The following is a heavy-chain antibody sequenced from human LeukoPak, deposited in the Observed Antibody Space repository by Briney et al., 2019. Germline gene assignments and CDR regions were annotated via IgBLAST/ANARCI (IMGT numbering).Heavy chain of an antibody. J-gene: IGHJ4*02. D-gene: IGHD6-19*01. CDR1: GYTFTGYY. Sequence: AASAKVSCKASGYTFTGYYMHWVRQAPGQGLEWMGRINPNSGGTNYAQKFQGRVTMTRDTSISTAYMELSRLRSDDTAVYYCARDTAVAGTRVGFDYWGQGTLVTVSS. CDR3: ARDTAVAGTRVGFDY. CDR2: INPNSGGT. V-gene: IGHV1-2*06.